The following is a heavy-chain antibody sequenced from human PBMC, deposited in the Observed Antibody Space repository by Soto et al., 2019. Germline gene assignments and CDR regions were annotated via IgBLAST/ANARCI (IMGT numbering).Heavy chain of an antibody. J-gene: IGHJ6*02. CDR3: ARAVYSGSYGYYYYYGMDV. D-gene: IGHD1-26*01. CDR2: INWNGVNK. V-gene: IGHV3-9*01. CDR1: GFMFEDYA. Sequence: LRLSCGTSGFMFEDYAMHWVRQAPGKGLEWVSGINWNGVNKGYADSVLGRFTISRDNAKKSLYLEMNYLRPEDTAVYYCARAVYSGSYGYYYYYGMDVWGQGTTVTVSS.